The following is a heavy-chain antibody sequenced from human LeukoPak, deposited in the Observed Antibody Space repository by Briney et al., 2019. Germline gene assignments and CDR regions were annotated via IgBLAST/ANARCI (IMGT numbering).Heavy chain of an antibody. J-gene: IGHJ4*02. CDR3: ARDGSVLYYGSGSAFDY. CDR2: ISISDSTI. D-gene: IGHD3-10*01. CDR1: GFTFGSYA. V-gene: IGHV3-48*03. Sequence: TGGSLRLSCAASGFTFGSYAMNWVRQAPGKGLEWVSYISISDSTIHYADSVKGRFTISRDKAKNSLFLQMNSLRAEDTAVYYCARDGSVLYYGSGSAFDYWGQGALVTVSS.